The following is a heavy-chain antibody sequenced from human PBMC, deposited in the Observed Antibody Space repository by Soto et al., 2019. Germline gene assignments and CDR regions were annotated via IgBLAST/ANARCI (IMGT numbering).Heavy chain of an antibody. V-gene: IGHV3-74*03. CDR3: ASLRRWPPFGL. J-gene: IGHJ1*01. D-gene: IGHD4-17*01. CDR2: GNSEGSDT. Sequence: EVLLVESGGGLVQPGGSLRLSCAASGFTFSNYWMHWIRRAPGQGLVWVARGNSEGSDTMYADSVKGRFTISRDNANNTLYLQMSGLRAEDSAVYYCASLRRWPPFGLWGQGSLVTVSS. CDR1: GFTFSNYW.